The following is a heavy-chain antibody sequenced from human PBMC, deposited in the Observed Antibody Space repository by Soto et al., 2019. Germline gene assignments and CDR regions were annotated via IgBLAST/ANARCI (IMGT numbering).Heavy chain of an antibody. V-gene: IGHV5-51*01. CDR3: ARQSGKDV. D-gene: IGHD3-3*01. Sequence: PGESLKISCKTSGYNFAGYWIGWVRQMPGKGLEWLGIIFPGDSDTKYSPSFQGQVIISADKSIRTAYLQWSSLKASDTAIYYCARQSGKDVWGQGTTVTVSS. J-gene: IGHJ6*02. CDR1: GYNFAGYW. CDR2: IFPGDSDT.